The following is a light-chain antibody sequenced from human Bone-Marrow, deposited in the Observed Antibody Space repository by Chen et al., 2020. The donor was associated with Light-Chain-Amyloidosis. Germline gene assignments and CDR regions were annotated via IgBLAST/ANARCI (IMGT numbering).Light chain of an antibody. CDR1: DLPTKY. V-gene: IGLV3-25*03. Sequence: YELTQPPSVSVSPEQTARITCSGDDLPTKYAYWYQQKPGQTPVLVIHRDTERPSWISVRFSGSSSGTTATLTISGVQAEDEADYHCQSADSSGTYEVIFGGGTKLTVL. CDR2: RDT. J-gene: IGLJ2*01. CDR3: QSADSSGTYEVI.